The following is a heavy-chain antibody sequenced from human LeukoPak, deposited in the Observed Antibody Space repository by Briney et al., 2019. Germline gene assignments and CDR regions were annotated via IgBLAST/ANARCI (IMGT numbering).Heavy chain of an antibody. CDR1: GYTFTSYG. Sequence: ASVKVSCKASGYTFTSYGISWVRQAPGQGLEWMGWISAYNGNTNYAQKLQGRVTMTTDTSTSTAYMELRSLRSDDTAVYYCARDRGVRTYYDFWSGYRDAFDIWGQGTMVTVSS. V-gene: IGHV1-18*01. CDR2: ISAYNGNT. D-gene: IGHD3-3*01. J-gene: IGHJ3*02. CDR3: ARDRGVRTYYDFWSGYRDAFDI.